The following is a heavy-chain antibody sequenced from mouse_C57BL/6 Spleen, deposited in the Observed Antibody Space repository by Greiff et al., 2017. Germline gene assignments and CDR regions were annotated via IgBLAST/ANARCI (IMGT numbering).Heavy chain of an antibody. CDR2: IWTGGGT. J-gene: IGHJ4*01. V-gene: IGHV2-9-1*01. CDR1: GFSLTSYA. Sequence: VQLQQSGPGLVAPSQSLSITCTVSGFSLTSYAISWVRQPPGKGLEWLGVIWTGGGTNYNSALKSRLSISKDNSKSQVFLKMNSLQTDDTARYYCARNPVYYYGSSLYYAMDYWGQGTSVTVSS. D-gene: IGHD1-1*01. CDR3: ARNPVYYYGSSLYYAMDY.